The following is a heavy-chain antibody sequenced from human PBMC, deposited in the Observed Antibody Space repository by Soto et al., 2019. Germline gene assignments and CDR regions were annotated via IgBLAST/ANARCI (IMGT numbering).Heavy chain of an antibody. Sequence: PSETLSLTCTVSGGSISSSSYYWGWIRQPPGKGLEWIGSIYYSGSTYYNPSLKSRVTISVDTSKNQFSLKLSSVTAADTAVYYCASIYSSGWYPPSNLXYWGQGTLVTVSS. J-gene: IGHJ4*02. V-gene: IGHV4-39*01. CDR2: IYYSGST. CDR1: GGSISSSSYY. D-gene: IGHD6-19*01. CDR3: ASIYSSGWYPPSNLXY.